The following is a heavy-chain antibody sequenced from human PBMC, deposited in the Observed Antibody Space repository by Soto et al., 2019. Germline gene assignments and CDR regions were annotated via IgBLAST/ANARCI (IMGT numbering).Heavy chain of an antibody. CDR3: AKAEKSSAVAGYFDS. D-gene: IGHD6-19*01. Sequence: GGSLRLSCAASEFMFSNYAMNWVRQAPGKGLEWVSAISGSGGITYYADSVKGRFTITRDNSKNTLYLQMNSLRAEDTAVHYCAKAEKSSAVAGYFDSWGQGTLVTVSS. CDR1: EFMFSNYA. J-gene: IGHJ4*02. V-gene: IGHV3-23*01. CDR2: ISGSGGIT.